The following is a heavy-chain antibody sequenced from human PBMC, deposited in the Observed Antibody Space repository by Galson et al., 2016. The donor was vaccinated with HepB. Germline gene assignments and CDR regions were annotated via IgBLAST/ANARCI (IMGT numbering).Heavy chain of an antibody. V-gene: IGHV3-23*01. CDR1: GFIFSNYA. D-gene: IGHD1-14*01. CDR3: AKHAEPYYYYAMDV. CDR2: ITGRGDSA. Sequence: SLRLSCAASGFIFSNYAMSWVSQAPGKGLEWVSTITGRGDSAYYADSVKGRFTISRDNSQNTLFLQMSSLRAEDTAIYYCAKHAEPYYYYAMDVWGQGTTVTVSS. J-gene: IGHJ6*02.